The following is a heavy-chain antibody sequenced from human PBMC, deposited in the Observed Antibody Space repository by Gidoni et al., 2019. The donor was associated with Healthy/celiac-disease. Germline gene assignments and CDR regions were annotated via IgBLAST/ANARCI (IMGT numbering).Heavy chain of an antibody. CDR1: GGSISSGGYY. CDR2: IYYSGST. J-gene: IGHJ4*02. V-gene: IGHV4-31*03. Sequence: QVQLQESGPGLVKPSQTLSLTCTVSGGSISSGGYYWSWIRQHPGKGLEWIGYIYYSGSTYYNPSLKRRVTISVDTSKNQFSLKLSSVTAADTAVYYCARLDLRETYYFDYWGQGTLVTVSS. CDR3: ARLDLRETYYFDY.